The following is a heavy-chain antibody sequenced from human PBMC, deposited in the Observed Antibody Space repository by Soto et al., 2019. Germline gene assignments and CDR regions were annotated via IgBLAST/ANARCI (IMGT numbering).Heavy chain of an antibody. D-gene: IGHD1-26*01. V-gene: IGHV3-72*01. CDR2: TRNKANSYST. J-gene: IGHJ4*02. Sequence: PWGSMRISCAASGLTVCDYYMDWVRQVPGKGLEWVGRTRNKANSYSTEYAPSVKGRFTISRHDLEDSMYLQMNSLKTEDTAVYYCARDTGGSYDYWGQGALVTVSS. CDR1: GLTVCDYY. CDR3: ARDTGGSYDY.